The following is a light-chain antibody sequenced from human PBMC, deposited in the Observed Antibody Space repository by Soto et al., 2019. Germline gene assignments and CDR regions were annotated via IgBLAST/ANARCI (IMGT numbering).Light chain of an antibody. Sequence: IVMTQSPDSLAVSLGERATINCKSSQSVIYRSDSKNYLAWYQLKPGQPPKLLIYWASARESGVPDRFSGSGSGTDFTLTINNLQAEDVAVYFCQQYYLAPLTFGPGTKV. J-gene: IGKJ3*01. CDR1: QSVIYRSDSKNY. CDR2: WAS. V-gene: IGKV4-1*01. CDR3: QQYYLAPLT.